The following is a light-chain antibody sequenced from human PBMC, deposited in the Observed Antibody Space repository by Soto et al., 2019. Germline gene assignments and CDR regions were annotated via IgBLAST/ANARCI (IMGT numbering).Light chain of an antibody. J-gene: IGKJ1*01. V-gene: IGKV1-5*03. CDR3: QHYNSYSEA. Sequence: EIQMTQSPSTLSGSVGGRVTITGRASQTISSWLAWYQQKPGKAPKLLIYKASTLKSGVPSRFSGSGSGTEFTLTISSLQPDDFATYYCQHYNSYSEAFGQGTTVDIK. CDR1: QTISSW. CDR2: KAS.